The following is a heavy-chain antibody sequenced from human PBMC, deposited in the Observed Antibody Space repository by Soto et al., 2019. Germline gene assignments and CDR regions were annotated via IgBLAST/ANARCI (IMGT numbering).Heavy chain of an antibody. D-gene: IGHD4-4*01. CDR2: INHSGST. J-gene: IGHJ6*02. CDR1: GGSFSGYY. V-gene: IGHV4-34*01. Sequence: SETLSLTCAVYGGSFSGYYWSWIRQPPGKGLEWIGEINHSGSTNYNPSLKSRVTISVDTSKNQFSLKLSSVTAADTAVYYCARGQYKVRARTTSYYYGMDVWGQGTTVTVSS. CDR3: ARGQYKVRARTTSYYYGMDV.